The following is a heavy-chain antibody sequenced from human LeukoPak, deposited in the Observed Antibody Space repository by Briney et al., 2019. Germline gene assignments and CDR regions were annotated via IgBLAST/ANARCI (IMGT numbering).Heavy chain of an antibody. V-gene: IGHV3-74*03. D-gene: IGHD2-8*01. J-gene: IGHJ4*02. CDR2: ISDDGSIT. CDR1: GFTFSRDW. Sequence: GGSLRLSCAASGFTFSRDWMHWVRQTPGKGPEWVSRISDDGSITTYADSVQGRFTISRDNAKSTMFLQMNSLRAEDTAVYFCARRFYQTNVYDRHFDHWGQGILVTVSS. CDR3: ARRFYQTNVYDRHFDH.